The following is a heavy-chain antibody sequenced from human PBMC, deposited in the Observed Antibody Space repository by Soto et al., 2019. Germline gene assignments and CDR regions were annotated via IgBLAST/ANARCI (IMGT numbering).Heavy chain of an antibody. Sequence: GGSLRLSCAASGFTFSDYYMSWIRQAPGKGLEWVSYISSSSSYTNYADSVKGRFTISRDNAKNSLYLQMNSLRAEDTAVYYCARDPCCYYGMDVWGQGTTVTVSS. D-gene: IGHD2-21*01. CDR3: ARDPCCYYGMDV. J-gene: IGHJ6*02. CDR2: ISSSSSYT. V-gene: IGHV3-11*05. CDR1: GFTFSDYY.